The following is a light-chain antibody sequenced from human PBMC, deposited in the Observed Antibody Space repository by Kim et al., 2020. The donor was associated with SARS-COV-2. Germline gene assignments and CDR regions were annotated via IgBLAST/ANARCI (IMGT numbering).Light chain of an antibody. Sequence: DIQMTQSPSSLSASVGDRVTITCRASQGITNYLAWYQQRPGKVPKLLIYAASTLQSGVPSRFSGSGSGTDFTLTISSLQPEDVATYYCQKYNSATWTFGQGTKVDIK. CDR1: QGITNY. J-gene: IGKJ1*01. CDR2: AAS. V-gene: IGKV1-27*01. CDR3: QKYNSATWT.